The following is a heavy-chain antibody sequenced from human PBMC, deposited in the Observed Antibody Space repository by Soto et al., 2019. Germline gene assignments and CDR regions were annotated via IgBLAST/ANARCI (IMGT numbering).Heavy chain of an antibody. Sequence: PGGSLRLSCAASGFTFSSYAMNWVRQAPGKGLDWVSAISGSGGSTYYADSVKGRFTISRDNSKNTLYLQINSLRAEDTAVYYCAKVIRDYYDSSGYFLYDAFDIWGQGTMVTVSS. CDR1: GFTFSSYA. D-gene: IGHD3-22*01. V-gene: IGHV3-23*01. CDR2: ISGSGGST. CDR3: AKVIRDYYDSSGYFLYDAFDI. J-gene: IGHJ3*02.